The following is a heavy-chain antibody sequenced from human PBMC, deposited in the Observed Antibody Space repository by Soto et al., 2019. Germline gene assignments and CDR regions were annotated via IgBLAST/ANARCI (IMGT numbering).Heavy chain of an antibody. CDR2: INHSGST. J-gene: IGHJ5*02. D-gene: IGHD5-18*01. CDR3: ARGRRGYSYGVWFDP. V-gene: IGHV4-34*01. CDR1: GGSFSGYY. Sequence: QVQLQQWGAGLLKPSETLSLTCAVYGGSFSGYYWSWIRQPPGTGLEWIGEINHSGSTNYNPSLKSRVTISVDTSKNQFSLKLSSVTAADTAVYYCARGRRGYSYGVWFDPWGQGTLVTVSS.